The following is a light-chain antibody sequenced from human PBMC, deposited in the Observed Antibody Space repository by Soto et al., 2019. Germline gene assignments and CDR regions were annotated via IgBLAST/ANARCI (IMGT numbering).Light chain of an antibody. Sequence: IMLSQSPGTLSLSPGERATLSCRASQSVSSSYLAWYQQKPGQAPRLLIYGASSRATGIPDRFSGSGSGTDFTLTISRLEPEDFAVYYCQQYGSSPPWTFGQGTMVAIK. CDR2: GAS. CDR3: QQYGSSPPWT. J-gene: IGKJ1*01. CDR1: QSVSSSY. V-gene: IGKV3-20*01.